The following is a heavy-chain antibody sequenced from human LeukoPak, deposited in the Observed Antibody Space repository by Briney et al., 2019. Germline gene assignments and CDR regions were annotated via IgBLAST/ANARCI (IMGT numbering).Heavy chain of an antibody. CDR1: GFTFTNYA. D-gene: IGHD5-18*01. J-gene: IGHJ4*02. CDR2: INAGNGHT. Sequence: ASVKVSCKASGFTFTNYAMQWVRQAPGQRLGWMGWINAGNGHTRYSQRFQGRVTITRDTSASTAYMELSSLRSEDTAVYYCATRYNYNWGFDYWGQGTLVTVSS. V-gene: IGHV1-3*01. CDR3: ATRYNYNWGFDY.